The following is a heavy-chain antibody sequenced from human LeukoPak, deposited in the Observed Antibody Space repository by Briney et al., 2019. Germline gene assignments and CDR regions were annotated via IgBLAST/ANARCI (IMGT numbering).Heavy chain of an antibody. Sequence: GGSLRLSCAASGFTFSSYGMVWVRQAPGKGLEYVSGITSNGGTTYYGNSVKGRFTISRDNSKDTLYLQMGNLRSEDMAVYYCARGIRWASDYWGQGTLVTVAS. V-gene: IGHV3-64*01. D-gene: IGHD4-23*01. CDR1: GFTFSSYG. CDR3: ARGIRWASDY. J-gene: IGHJ4*02. CDR2: ITSNGGTT.